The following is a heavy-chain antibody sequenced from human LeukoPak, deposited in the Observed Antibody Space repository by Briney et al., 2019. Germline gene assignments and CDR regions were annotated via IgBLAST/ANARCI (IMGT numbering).Heavy chain of an antibody. CDR1: GFTLSSYS. CDR2: ISSSSSYI. V-gene: IGHV3-21*01. J-gene: IGHJ4*02. CDR3: ARFEPSYYYDSSGPYHFDY. D-gene: IGHD3-22*01. Sequence: GGSLRLSCAASGFTLSSYSMNWVRQAPGKGLEWVSCISSSSSYIDYADSVKGRFTISRDNAKNSLYLQMNSLRADDTAVYYCARFEPSYYYDSSGPYHFDYGGQGTLVTLP.